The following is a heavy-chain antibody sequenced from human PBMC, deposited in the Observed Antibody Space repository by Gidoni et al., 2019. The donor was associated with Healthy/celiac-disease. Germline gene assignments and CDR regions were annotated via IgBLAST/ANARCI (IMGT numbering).Heavy chain of an antibody. Sequence: QVQLVQSGAEVKKPGASVKVSCKASGNTFTGYYMHWVRQAPGQGLEWMGWINPNSGGTNYAQKFQGWVTMTRDTSISTAYMELSRLRSDDTAVYYCARDIHSGYYYYGMDVWGQGTTVTVSS. V-gene: IGHV1-2*04. CDR1: GNTFTGYY. CDR2: INPNSGGT. CDR3: ARDIHSGYYYYGMDV. D-gene: IGHD3-10*01. J-gene: IGHJ6*02.